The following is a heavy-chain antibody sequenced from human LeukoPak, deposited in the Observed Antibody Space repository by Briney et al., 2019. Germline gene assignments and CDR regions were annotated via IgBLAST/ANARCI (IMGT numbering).Heavy chain of an antibody. Sequence: ASVKVSCKASGYTFTSYDINWVRQATGRGLEWMGWMNPNSGNTGYAQKFQGRVTITRNTSISTAYMELSSLRSEDTAVYYCARGRSNYYDSSGSDYWGQGTLVTVSS. CDR2: MNPNSGNT. CDR3: ARGRSNYYDSSGSDY. J-gene: IGHJ4*02. D-gene: IGHD3-22*01. V-gene: IGHV1-8*03. CDR1: GYTFTSYD.